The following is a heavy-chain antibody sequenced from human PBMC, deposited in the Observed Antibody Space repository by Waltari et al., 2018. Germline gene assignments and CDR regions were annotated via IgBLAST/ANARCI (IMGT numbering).Heavy chain of an antibody. D-gene: IGHD1-1*01. CDR2: IYGSGGST. CDR3: AGRWAGTLDY. J-gene: IGHJ4*02. CDR1: GGSISSSKW. V-gene: IGHV4-4*02. Sequence: QVQLQESGPAVVKPSETLSLTCAVAGGSISSSKWWTWIRQSPGKGLEWIGSIYGSGGSTEYNSSLKSRVTISEDTSKNQFSLKLSSVTAADTAVYYCAGRWAGTLDYWGQGVLVTVSS.